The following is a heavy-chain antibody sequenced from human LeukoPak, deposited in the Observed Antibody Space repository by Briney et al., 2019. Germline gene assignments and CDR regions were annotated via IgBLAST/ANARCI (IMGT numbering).Heavy chain of an antibody. V-gene: IGHV3-23*01. CDR2: LSGSGGRST. Sequence: PGGSLRLSCAASGFTFSNYAMSWDRQAPGKGLEWVSALSGSGGRSTYYADSVKGRFTISRDNSKNTLYLQMNSLRVEDTAVYYCAKGYSYGAYYYYGIDVWGQGTTVTVSS. CDR1: GFTFSNYA. D-gene: IGHD5-18*01. CDR3: AKGYSYGAYYYYGIDV. J-gene: IGHJ6*02.